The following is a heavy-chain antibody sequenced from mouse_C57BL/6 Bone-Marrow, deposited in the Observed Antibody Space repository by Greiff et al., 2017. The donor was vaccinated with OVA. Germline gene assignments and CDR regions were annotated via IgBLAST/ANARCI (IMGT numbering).Heavy chain of an antibody. CDR1: GFNIKDDY. CDR3: TTTYFDY. V-gene: IGHV14-4*01. Sequence: VQLQQSGAELVRPGASVKLSCTASGFNIKDDYMHWVKQRPEQGLEWIGWIDPANGDTEYASKFQGKATITADTSSNTAYLQLSSLTSEDTAVYYCTTTYFDYWGQGTTLTVSS. CDR2: IDPANGDT. J-gene: IGHJ2*01.